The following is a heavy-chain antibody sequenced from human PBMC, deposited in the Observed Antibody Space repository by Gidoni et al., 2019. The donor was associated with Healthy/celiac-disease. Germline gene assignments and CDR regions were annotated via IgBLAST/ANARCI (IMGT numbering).Heavy chain of an antibody. J-gene: IGHJ6*02. Sequence: QVQLVQSGAEVKKPGASVKVSCKASGYTFTSYDTNWVRQATGHGLAWMGWMNPNSGNTGYAQKFQGRVTMTRNTSISTAYMELSSLRSEDTAVYYCARGGGSSSWQFGSKPDYYYYGMDVWGQGTTVTVSS. CDR3: ARGGGSSSWQFGSKPDYYYYGMDV. D-gene: IGHD6-13*01. CDR2: MNPNSGNT. CDR1: GYTFTSYD. V-gene: IGHV1-8*01.